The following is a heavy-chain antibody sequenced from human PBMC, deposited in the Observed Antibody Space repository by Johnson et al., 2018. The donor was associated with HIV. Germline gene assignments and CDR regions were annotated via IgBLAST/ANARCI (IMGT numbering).Heavy chain of an antibody. CDR3: TTDIATHVVVVTAISDAFDI. CDR2: IKSKTDGGTT. J-gene: IGHJ3*02. Sequence: VQLVESGGGLVKPGGSLRLSCAASGFTFTNAWMSWVRQAPGQGLEWVGRIKSKTDGGTTDYAAPVTGRFTISRDDSKNTLYLQMNSLKTEDTAMYYCTTDIATHVVVVTAISDAFDIWGQGTMVTVSS. V-gene: IGHV3-15*01. CDR1: GFTFTNAW. D-gene: IGHD2-21*02.